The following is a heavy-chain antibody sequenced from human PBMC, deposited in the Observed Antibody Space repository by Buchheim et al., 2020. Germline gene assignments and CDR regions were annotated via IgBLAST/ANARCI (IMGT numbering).Heavy chain of an antibody. CDR3: ARSNNYGYVGGLGKDY. Sequence: QVQLVESGGGVVQPGRSLRVSCAASGFTFSSYAMHWVRQAPGRGLEWVAVLSYDGSQKYCTDPGKGRFTISRDNSKNPLYPQMNSLRAEDTAVYHCARSNNYGYVGGLGKDYWGQGTL. CDR1: GFTFSSYA. V-gene: IGHV3-30*14. J-gene: IGHJ4*02. CDR2: LSYDGSQK. D-gene: IGHD3-16*01.